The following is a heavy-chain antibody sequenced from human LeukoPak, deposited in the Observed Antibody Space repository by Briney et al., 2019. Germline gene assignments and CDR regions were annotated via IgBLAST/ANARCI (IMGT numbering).Heavy chain of an antibody. D-gene: IGHD6-19*01. CDR2: IRSKVNSYAT. CDR1: GFTFSGSA. CDR3: AGDKTTGGWYEFDY. V-gene: IGHV3-73*01. J-gene: IGHJ4*02. Sequence: GGSLRLSCAASGFTFSGSAMHWVRQASGKGLEWVGHIRSKVNSYATAYAASVKGRFTISRDTSKNTVSLQMNSLRAEDTAVYYCAGDKTTGGWYEFDYWGQGTLVTVSS.